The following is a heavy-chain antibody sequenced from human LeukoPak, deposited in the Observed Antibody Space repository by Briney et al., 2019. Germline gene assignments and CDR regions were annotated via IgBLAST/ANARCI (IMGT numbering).Heavy chain of an antibody. D-gene: IGHD2-21*01. Sequence: SETLSLTCGVSGGSFSGYYWSWIRQAPGKGPEWIGEISHTGRTAYNPSLKSRVTISLGTSKNQFSLKLTFVSAADTAVYYCTGTSPGIPLDFWGQGTLVIVSS. CDR3: TGTSPGIPLDF. J-gene: IGHJ4*02. CDR2: ISHTGRT. V-gene: IGHV4-34*01. CDR1: GGSFSGYY.